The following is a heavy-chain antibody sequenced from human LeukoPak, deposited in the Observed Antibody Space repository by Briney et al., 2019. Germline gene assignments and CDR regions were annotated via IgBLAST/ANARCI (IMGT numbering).Heavy chain of an antibody. CDR3: ARELRERKGDYSRAYYYYMDV. CDR1: GGTFSSYA. CDR2: IIPIFGTA. D-gene: IGHD4-11*01. Sequence: SVKVSCKASGGTFSSYAISWVRQAPGQGLEWMGGIIPIFGTANYAQKFQGRVTITADESTSTAYMELSSLRSEDTAVYYCARELRERKGDYSRAYYYYMDVWGKGTTVTVSS. V-gene: IGHV1-69*13. J-gene: IGHJ6*03.